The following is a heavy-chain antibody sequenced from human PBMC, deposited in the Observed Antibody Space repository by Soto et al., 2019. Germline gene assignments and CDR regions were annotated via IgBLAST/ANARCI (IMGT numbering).Heavy chain of an antibody. CDR3: ARFAGDYYDSSGYFDY. V-gene: IGHV4-31*03. D-gene: IGHD3-22*01. J-gene: IGHJ4*02. CDR1: GGSISSGGYY. Sequence: SDTLSLTCTVSGGSISSGGYYWSWIRQHPGKGLEWIGYIYYSGSTYYNPSLKSRVTISVDTSKNQFSLKLSSVTAADTAVYYCARFAGDYYDSSGYFDYWGQGTLVTVAS. CDR2: IYYSGST.